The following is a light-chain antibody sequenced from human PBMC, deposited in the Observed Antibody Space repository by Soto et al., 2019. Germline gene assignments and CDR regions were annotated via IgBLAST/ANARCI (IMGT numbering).Light chain of an antibody. CDR1: SSDVDGYKY. Sequence: QSVLTQPASVSGSPGQSITISCTGTSSDVDGYKYVSWYQQHPGKAPKLMIYAVSNRPSGVSNRFSGSKSGDTASLTISGLQAEDEADYYCSSYTSRSTFGVFGGGTQLTVL. V-gene: IGLV2-14*01. CDR3: SSYTSRSTFGV. J-gene: IGLJ3*02. CDR2: AVS.